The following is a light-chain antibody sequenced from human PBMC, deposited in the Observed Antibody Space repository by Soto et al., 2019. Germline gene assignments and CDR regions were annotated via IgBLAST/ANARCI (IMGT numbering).Light chain of an antibody. V-gene: IGKV1-39*01. CDR3: QQSYTTPYT. CDR2: ATS. Sequence: DIQMTQSPSSLSASVGDRVTITCRASQSISFYLNWYQQKPGKAPELLVFATSSLQSGVPSRFSGSGSGTDFTLTISSLQPEDFATFYCQQSYTTPYTFGQGTKLEIK. CDR1: QSISFY. J-gene: IGKJ2*01.